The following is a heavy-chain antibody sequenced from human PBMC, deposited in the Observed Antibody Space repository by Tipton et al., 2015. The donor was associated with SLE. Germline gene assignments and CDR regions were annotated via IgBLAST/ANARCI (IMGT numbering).Heavy chain of an antibody. CDR1: GGSFSGYY. V-gene: IGHV4-34*01. CDR3: ARQPSPYYDTTSYFDY. J-gene: IGHJ4*02. CDR2: INHSGST. Sequence: GLVKPSETLSLTCAVYGGSFSGYYWSWIRQPPGKGLEWIGEINHSGSTNYNPSLESRVSISVDTSQNHFSLRLTAVTAEDTAVYFCARQPSPYYDTTSYFDYWGPGILVTVSS. D-gene: IGHD3-16*01.